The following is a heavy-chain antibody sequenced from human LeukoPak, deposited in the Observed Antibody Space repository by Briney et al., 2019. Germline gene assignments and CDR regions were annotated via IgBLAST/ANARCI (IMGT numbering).Heavy chain of an antibody. CDR3: ARIRRGHSVSVCYNH. D-gene: IGHD3-9*01. CDR1: GVSINDYY. Sequence: PSETLSLTCGVFGVSINDYYWSWIRQSPGKGLEWIGEISHTEGTRYNPSLESRVTMSVGTSENQLSLKLIIVTAADTAVYYCARIRRGHSVSVCYNHWGLGTLVTLSS. J-gene: IGHJ4*02. V-gene: IGHV4-34*01. CDR2: ISHTEGT.